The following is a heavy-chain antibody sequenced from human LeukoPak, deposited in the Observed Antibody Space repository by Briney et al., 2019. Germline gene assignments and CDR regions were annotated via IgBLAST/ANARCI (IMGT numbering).Heavy chain of an antibody. CDR3: AKDIYDFWSGYYGMDV. CDR2: ISWNSGSI. CDR1: GFTFDDYA. Sequence: TGGSLRLSCAASGFTFDDYAMHWVRQAPGKGLEWVSGISWNSGSIGYADSVKGRFTISRDNAKNSLYLQMNSLRAEDTALYYCAKDIYDFWSGYYGMDVWGQGTTVTVS. J-gene: IGHJ6*02. V-gene: IGHV3-9*01. D-gene: IGHD3-3*01.